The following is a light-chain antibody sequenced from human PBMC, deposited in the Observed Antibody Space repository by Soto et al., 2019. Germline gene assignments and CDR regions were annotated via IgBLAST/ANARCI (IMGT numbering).Light chain of an antibody. CDR3: QTWGTGIRV. CDR2: LNSDGSH. Sequence: QSVLTQSPSASASLGASVKLTCTLSSGHSSYAIAWHQQQPEKGPRYLMKLNSDGSHSKGDGIPDRFSGSSSGAERYLTTSSLQSEDEADYYCQTWGTGIRVFGGGTQLTVL. J-gene: IGLJ2*01. CDR1: SGHSSYA. V-gene: IGLV4-69*01.